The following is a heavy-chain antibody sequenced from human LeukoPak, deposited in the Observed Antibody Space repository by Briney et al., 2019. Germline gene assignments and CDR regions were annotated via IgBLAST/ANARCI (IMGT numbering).Heavy chain of an antibody. CDR1: GGSFSGYY. CDR2: INHSGST. V-gene: IGHV4-34*01. CDR3: ARHQPYYYGSGSYYPGLALLMDV. D-gene: IGHD3-10*01. J-gene: IGHJ6*03. Sequence: NSSETLSLTCAVYGGSFSGYYWSWIRQPPGKGLEWIGEINHSGSTNYNPSLKSRVTISVDTSKNQFSLKLSSVTAADTAVYYCARHQPYYYGSGSYYPGLALLMDVWGKGTTVTISS.